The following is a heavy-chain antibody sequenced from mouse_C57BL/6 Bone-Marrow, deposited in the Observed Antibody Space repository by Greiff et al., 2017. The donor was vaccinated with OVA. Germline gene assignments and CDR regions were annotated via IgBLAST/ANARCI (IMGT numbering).Heavy chain of an antibody. CDR1: GYTFTSYG. V-gene: IGHV1-81*01. D-gene: IGHD2-1*01. J-gene: IGHJ2*01. CDR2: IYPRSGNT. CDR3: ARNGLYYRLFDY. Sequence: QVQLQQSGAELARPGASVKLSCKASGYTFTSYGISWVKQRTGQGLEWIGEIYPRSGNTYYNEKFKGKATLTADKSSSTAYMELRRLTSEDSAVYVCARNGLYYRLFDYWGQGSTLTVSS.